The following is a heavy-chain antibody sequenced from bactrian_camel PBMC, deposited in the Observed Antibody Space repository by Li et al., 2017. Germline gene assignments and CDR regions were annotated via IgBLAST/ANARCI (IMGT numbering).Heavy chain of an antibody. CDR3: AAGCTQDLRAKDFGY. J-gene: IGHJ6*01. Sequence: HVQLVESGGGSVQAGGSLTLSCDTSKYTYRSASMGWFRQAPGKEREAVGHIITAGGNTLYADSVKGRFTISQDKYQRQVYLQMNSLKPEDSAMYYCAAGCTQDLRAKDFGYWDQGTQVTVS. V-gene: IGHV3-3*01. CDR2: IITAGGNT. CDR1: KYTYRSAS. D-gene: IGHD1*01.